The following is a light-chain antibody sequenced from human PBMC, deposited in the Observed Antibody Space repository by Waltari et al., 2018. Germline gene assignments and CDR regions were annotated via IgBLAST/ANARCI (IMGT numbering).Light chain of an antibody. CDR2: EGT. Sequence: QSALTQPASVSGSPGQSITISCTGTSSALGGYHFVSWYQQHPGKAPKVLIYEGTKRPSGISNRFSGTKSGNTASLTISGLQAEDEADYYCCSYAGRITFVVFGGGTKLTVL. CDR3: CSYAGRITFVV. J-gene: IGLJ2*01. V-gene: IGLV2-23*01. CDR1: SSALGGYHF.